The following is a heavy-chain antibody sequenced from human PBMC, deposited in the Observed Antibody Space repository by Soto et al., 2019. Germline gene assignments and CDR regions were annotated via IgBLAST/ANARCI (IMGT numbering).Heavy chain of an antibody. Sequence: GGSLRLSCAASGFTFSSYAMSWVRQAPGKGLEWVSAISGSGGSTYYADSVKGRFTISRDYSENTLYLQMNSLRAEDTAVYYYANGSGSIAFAGLFLLYALWGRGTLVTVSA. CDR2: ISGSGGST. V-gene: IGHV3-23*01. D-gene: IGHD6-19*01. CDR1: GFTFSSYA. J-gene: IGHJ2*01. CDR3: ANGSGSIAFAGLFLLYAL.